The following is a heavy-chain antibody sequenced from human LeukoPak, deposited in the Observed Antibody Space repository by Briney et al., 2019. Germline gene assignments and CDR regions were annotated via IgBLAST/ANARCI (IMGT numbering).Heavy chain of an antibody. Sequence: SVKVSCKASGGTFISYAISWVRQAPGQGGGWGGGIIAIFGTANYAQKFQGRVTITTEESTSTAYMELSSLRSVDTAVYYCARWAYGQQLENRLDPWGQGTLVTVSS. CDR3: ARWAYGQQLENRLDP. CDR1: GGTFISYA. V-gene: IGHV1-69*05. D-gene: IGHD6-13*01. J-gene: IGHJ5*02. CDR2: IIAIFGTA.